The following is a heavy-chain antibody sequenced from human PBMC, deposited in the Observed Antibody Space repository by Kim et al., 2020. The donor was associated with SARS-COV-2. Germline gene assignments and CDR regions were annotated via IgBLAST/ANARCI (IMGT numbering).Heavy chain of an antibody. D-gene: IGHD2-2*02. CDR1: GFTFGDYA. CDR3: TRVYYCSSTSCYSAFDI. J-gene: IGHJ3*02. Sequence: GGSLRLSCTASGFTFGDYAMSWVRQAPGKGLEWVGFIRSKAYGGTTEYAASVKGRFTISRDDSKSIAYLQMNSLKTEDTAVYYCTRVYYCSSTSCYSAFDIWGQGTMVTVSS. CDR2: IRSKAYGGTT. V-gene: IGHV3-49*04.